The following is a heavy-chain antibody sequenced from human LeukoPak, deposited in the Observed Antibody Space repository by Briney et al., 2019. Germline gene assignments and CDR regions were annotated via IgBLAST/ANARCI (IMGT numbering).Heavy chain of an antibody. Sequence: GGSLRLSCAASGFTFSTYAMNWVRQAPGQGLEWVSAEGSAGGTYYADSVKGRFTISRGNSGNTLSLQMNGQRVEDTAVYYCASRTSTGPGYYALDIWGQGTMLTVCS. CDR2: EGSAGGT. D-gene: IGHD2-21*01. J-gene: IGHJ3*02. CDR3: ASRTSTGPGYYALDI. V-gene: IGHV3-23*01. CDR1: GFTFSTYA.